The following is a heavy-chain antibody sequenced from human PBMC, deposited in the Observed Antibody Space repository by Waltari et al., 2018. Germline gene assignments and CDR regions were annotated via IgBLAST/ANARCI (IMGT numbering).Heavy chain of an antibody. D-gene: IGHD3-22*01. Sequence: QVQLQESGPGLVQPSATLSLTCAVSGYSISSGYYWGWLRKPPGKGLEWIGSIYHSGSTYYNPSLKSRVTISVDTSKNQFSLKLSSVTAADTAVYYCASQPDYYDSSGYSDYWGQGTLVTVSS. CDR2: IYHSGST. J-gene: IGHJ4*02. V-gene: IGHV4-38-2*01. CDR1: GYSISSGYY. CDR3: ASQPDYYDSSGYSDY.